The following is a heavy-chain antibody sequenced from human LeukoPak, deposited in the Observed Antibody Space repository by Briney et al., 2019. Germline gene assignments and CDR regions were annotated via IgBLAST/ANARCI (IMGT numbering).Heavy chain of an antibody. V-gene: IGHV1-18*01. CDR2: ISAYNGNT. J-gene: IGHJ4*02. D-gene: IGHD6-13*01. CDR1: GYTFTSYG. Sequence: ASVKVSCKASGYTFTSYGISWVRQAPGQGLEWMGWISAYNGNTNYAQKLQGRVTMTTDTSTSTAYMELRSLRSDDTAVYYCASSIRSSSWNGEDYFDYWGQGTLVTVSS. CDR3: ASSIRSSSWNGEDYFDY.